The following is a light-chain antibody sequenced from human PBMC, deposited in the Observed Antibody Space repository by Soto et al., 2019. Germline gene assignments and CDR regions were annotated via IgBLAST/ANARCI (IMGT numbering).Light chain of an antibody. J-gene: IGKJ1*01. Sequence: DIQMTQSPSTLSASVGDRVTITCRASQSISSWFAWYQQKPGKAPKLLIYNASSLERGVPSRFSGSGSGTELTLTISSLQPDDFATYYYQQYNSLWTFGQGTKVEIK. V-gene: IGKV1-5*03. CDR1: QSISSW. CDR3: QQYNSLWT. CDR2: NAS.